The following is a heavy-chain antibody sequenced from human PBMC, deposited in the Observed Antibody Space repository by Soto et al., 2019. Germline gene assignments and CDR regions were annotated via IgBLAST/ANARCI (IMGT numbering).Heavy chain of an antibody. Sequence: QVQLVESGGGVVQPGRSLRLSCAASGFTFSSYAMHCVRQAPGKGLEWVAVISYDGSNKYYADSVKGRFTISRDKSKNTLYLQMNSLRAEDTAVYYCAREYRSPLWGQGTMVTVSS. D-gene: IGHD2-2*02. J-gene: IGHJ3*01. CDR1: GFTFSSYA. CDR2: ISYDGSNK. V-gene: IGHV3-30-3*01. CDR3: AREYRSPL.